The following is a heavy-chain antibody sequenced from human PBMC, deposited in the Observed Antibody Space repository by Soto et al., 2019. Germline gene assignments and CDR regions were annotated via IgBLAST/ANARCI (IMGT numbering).Heavy chain of an antibody. D-gene: IGHD4-17*01. J-gene: IGHJ6*03. V-gene: IGHV1-18*01. CDR2: ISAYNGNT. Sequence: ASVKVSCKASGYTFTSYGISWVRQAPGQGLEWMGWISAYNGNTNYAQKLQGRVTMTTDTSTSTAYMELRSLRSDDTAVYYCARLYGDYPPHFYYYYYMDVWGKGTTVTVSS. CDR3: ARLYGDYPPHFYYYYYMDV. CDR1: GYTFTSYG.